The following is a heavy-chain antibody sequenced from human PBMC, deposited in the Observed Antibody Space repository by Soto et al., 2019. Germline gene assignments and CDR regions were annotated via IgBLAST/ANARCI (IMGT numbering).Heavy chain of an antibody. CDR1: GGSISSSSYY. Sequence: QLQLQESGPGLVKPSETLSLTCTVSGGSISSSSYYWGWIRQPPGKGLEWIGSIYYSGSTYYNPSLKSRVTISVDTSKNQFSLKLSSVTAADTAVYYCARISSSSSPSFDYWGRGTLVTVSS. CDR2: IYYSGST. CDR3: ARISSSSSPSFDY. V-gene: IGHV4-39*01. J-gene: IGHJ4*02. D-gene: IGHD6-6*01.